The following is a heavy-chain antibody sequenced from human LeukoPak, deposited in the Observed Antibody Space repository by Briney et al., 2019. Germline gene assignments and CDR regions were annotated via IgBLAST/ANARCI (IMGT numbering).Heavy chain of an antibody. D-gene: IGHD3-10*01. CDR3: ARDELADSTGSPLDY. CDR1: GYTFTSYG. CDR2: IIPILGIA. Sequence: SVKVSCKASGYTFTSYGISWVRQAPGQGLEWMGRIIPILGIANYAQKFQGRVTITADKSTSTAYMELSSLRSEDTAVYYCARDELADSTGSPLDYWGQGTLVTVSS. V-gene: IGHV1-69*04. J-gene: IGHJ4*02.